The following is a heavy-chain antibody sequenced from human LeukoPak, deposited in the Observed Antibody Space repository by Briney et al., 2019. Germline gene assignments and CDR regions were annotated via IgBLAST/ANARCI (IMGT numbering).Heavy chain of an antibody. J-gene: IGHJ6*02. CDR3: ARGELGWFGGGDMDV. CDR1: GFTFSSYG. CDR2: ISYDGSNK. V-gene: IGHV3-30*03. D-gene: IGHD3-10*01. Sequence: GGSLRLSCAASGFTFSSYGMHWVRQAPGKGLEWVAVISYDGSNKYYADSVKGRFTISRDNSKNTLYLQMNSLRADDTAVYYCARGELGWFGGGDMDVWGQGTTVTVSS.